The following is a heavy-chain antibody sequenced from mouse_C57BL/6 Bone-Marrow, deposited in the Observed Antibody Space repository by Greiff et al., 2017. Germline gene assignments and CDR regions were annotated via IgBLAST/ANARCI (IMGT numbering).Heavy chain of an antibody. CDR3: AREAYGRGFAY. V-gene: IGHV1-64*01. CDR1: GYTFTSYW. D-gene: IGHD1-1*01. J-gene: IGHJ3*01. CDR2: IHPNSGST. Sequence: QVQLQQPGAELVKPGASVKLSCKASGYTFTSYWMHWVKQRPGQGLEWIGMIHPNSGSTNYNEKFKSKATLTVDQSSSTAYMQLSSLTSEDSAVYYSAREAYGRGFAYWGQGTLVTVSA.